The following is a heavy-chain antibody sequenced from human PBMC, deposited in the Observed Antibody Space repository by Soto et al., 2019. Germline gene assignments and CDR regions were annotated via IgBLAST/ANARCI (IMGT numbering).Heavy chain of an antibody. Sequence: QVQLQQWGAGLLKPSETLSLTCAVYGGSFSGYYWSWIRQPPGKGLEWIGEINHSGSTNYNPSLKRRVTISVDTSKNQFSLKLSHVTAADTAVYYCARGLAFHGGDYDILTGYYNRNYFDYWGQGTLVTVSS. CDR1: GGSFSGYY. D-gene: IGHD3-9*01. J-gene: IGHJ4*02. CDR2: INHSGST. CDR3: ARGLAFHGGDYDILTGYYNRNYFDY. V-gene: IGHV4-34*01.